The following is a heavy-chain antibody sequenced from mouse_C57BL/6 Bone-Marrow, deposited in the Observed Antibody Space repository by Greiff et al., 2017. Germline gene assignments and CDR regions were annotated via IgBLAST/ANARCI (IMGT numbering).Heavy chain of an antibody. D-gene: IGHD2-4*01. CDR3: ARARGLRYFDY. V-gene: IGHV1-64*01. J-gene: IGHJ2*01. Sequence: QVQLQQSGAELVKPGASVKLSCKASGYTFTSYWMHWVKQRPGQGLEWIGMIHPNSGSTNYNEKFKSEATLTVDKSSSTAYMQLSSLTSEDSAVYYCARARGLRYFDYWGQGTTLTVSS. CDR2: IHPNSGST. CDR1: GYTFTSYW.